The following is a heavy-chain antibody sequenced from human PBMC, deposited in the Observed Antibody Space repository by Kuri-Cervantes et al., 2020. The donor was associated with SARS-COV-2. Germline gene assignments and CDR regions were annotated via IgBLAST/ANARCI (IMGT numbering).Heavy chain of an antibody. CDR3: AGLYSSSWSYDY. Sequence: GESLKISCAASGFTFSSYWMSWVRQAPGKGLEWVAFIRYDGSNKYYADSVKGRFTISRDNSKNTLYLQMNSLRAEDTAVYYCAGLYSSSWSYDYWGQGTLVTVSS. D-gene: IGHD6-13*01. CDR1: GFTFSSYW. J-gene: IGHJ4*02. CDR2: IRYDGSNK. V-gene: IGHV3-30*02.